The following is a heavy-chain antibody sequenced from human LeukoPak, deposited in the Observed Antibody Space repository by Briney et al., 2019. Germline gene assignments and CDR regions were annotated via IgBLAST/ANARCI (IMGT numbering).Heavy chain of an antibody. Sequence: SETLSLTCTVSGGSISSGDYYWSWIRQPPGKGLEWIGYIYYSGSTYYNPSLKSRLTISVDTSKNQFSLKLTSVTAADTAIYYCARVQMCGGTYIFGYWGQGTLVTVSS. CDR2: IYYSGST. D-gene: IGHD1-26*01. CDR3: ARVQMCGGTYIFGY. CDR1: GGSISSGDYY. V-gene: IGHV4-30-4*01. J-gene: IGHJ4*02.